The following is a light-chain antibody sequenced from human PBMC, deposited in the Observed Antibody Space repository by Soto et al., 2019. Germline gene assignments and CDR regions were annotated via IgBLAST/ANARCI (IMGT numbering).Light chain of an antibody. CDR3: QQYQTYYP. CDR2: TAS. V-gene: IGKV1-5*03. J-gene: IGKJ1*01. Sequence: DIQMTQSPSTLSASVGDRVTITCRASQSINTWLAWYQLKPGRSPKLVIYTASTLESGGSSGCGFRGSGTEFTLTLSSQHPDDFATYYCQQYQTYYPFGQGTRVEIK. CDR1: QSINTW.